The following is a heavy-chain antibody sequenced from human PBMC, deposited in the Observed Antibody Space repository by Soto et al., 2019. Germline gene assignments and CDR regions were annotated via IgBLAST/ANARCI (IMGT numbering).Heavy chain of an antibody. CDR2: TRGKAYDGTT. CDR1: GFTFGGYA. V-gene: IGHV3-49*03. D-gene: IGHD5-12*01. J-gene: IGHJ4*02. Sequence: GGSLRLSCTTSGFTFGGYAMSWFRQAPGKGLEWVGFTRGKAYDGTTEYAASVRGRFTISRDDSKSTAYLQLNSLKTEDTAVYYCSRGGYGRMTAPYYFDYWGQGTPVTVSS. CDR3: SRGGYGRMTAPYYFDY.